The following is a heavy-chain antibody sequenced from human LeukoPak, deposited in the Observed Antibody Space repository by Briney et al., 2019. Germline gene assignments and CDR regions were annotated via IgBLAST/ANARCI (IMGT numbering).Heavy chain of an antibody. CDR3: ARVRYYDSSDYDY. CDR2: INPNSGGT. V-gene: IGHV1-2*02. D-gene: IGHD3-22*01. J-gene: IGHJ4*02. CDR1: GYTFTGYY. Sequence: ASVKVSCKASGYTFTGYYMHWVRQAPGQGLEWMGWINPNSGGTNYAQKCQGRVTMTRDTSISTAYMELSRLRSDDTAVYYCARVRYYDSSDYDYWGQGTLVTVSS.